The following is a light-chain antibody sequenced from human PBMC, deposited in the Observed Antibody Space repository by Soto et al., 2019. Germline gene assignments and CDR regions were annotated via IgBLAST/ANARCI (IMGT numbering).Light chain of an antibody. CDR1: SGSVSTTYY. V-gene: IGLV8-61*01. J-gene: IGLJ2*01. CDR2: STN. Sequence: QTVVTQEPSFSVSPGGTVTLTCGLTSGSVSTTYYPSWYQQTPGQAPRTLIYSTNIRSSGVPDRFSGSKSGNTASLTVSGLQAEDEADYYCSSYAGSNNFVVFGGGTKLTVL. CDR3: SSYAGSNNFVV.